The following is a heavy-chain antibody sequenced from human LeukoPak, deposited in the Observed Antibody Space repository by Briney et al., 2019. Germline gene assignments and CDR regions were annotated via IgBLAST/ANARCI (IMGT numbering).Heavy chain of an antibody. CDR1: GFTFSSYS. D-gene: IGHD1-26*01. CDR2: ISSSSSYI. Sequence: PGGSLRLSCAASGFTFSSYSMNWVRQAPGKGLEWVSSISSSSSYIYYADSVKGRFTISRDNAKNSLYLQMNSLRAEDTAVYYCARGSRVGGDAFDIWGQGTMVTVSS. J-gene: IGHJ3*02. V-gene: IGHV3-21*01. CDR3: ARGSRVGGDAFDI.